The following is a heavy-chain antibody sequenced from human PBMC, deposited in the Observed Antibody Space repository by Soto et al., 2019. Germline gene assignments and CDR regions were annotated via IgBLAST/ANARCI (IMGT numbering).Heavy chain of an antibody. CDR1: GFSFSSYA. V-gene: IGHV3-23*01. Sequence: GGSLRLSCAASGFSFSSYAMSWVRQAPGKGLDWVSAISGSGTKTHYADSVKGRFTISRDNSKNTLYLQMNSLRAEDTAVYYCAKDHPVIEVVKVFEYWGRGALVTVSS. CDR2: ISGSGTKT. D-gene: IGHD3-22*01. CDR3: AKDHPVIEVVKVFEY. J-gene: IGHJ4*02.